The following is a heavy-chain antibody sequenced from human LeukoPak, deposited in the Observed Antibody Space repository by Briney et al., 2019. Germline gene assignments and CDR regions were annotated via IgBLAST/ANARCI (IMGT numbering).Heavy chain of an antibody. CDR2: ISSSTSYI. CDR3: ARAGGSYYFDY. J-gene: IGHJ4*02. Sequence: GGSLRLSCAASGFTFSRNSMNWVRQAPGKGLEWVSSISSSTSYIYYADSVKGRFTISRDNAKNSLYLQMNSLRAEDTAVYYCARAGGSYYFDYWGQGTLVTVSS. V-gene: IGHV3-21*01. CDR1: GFTFSRNS. D-gene: IGHD1-26*01.